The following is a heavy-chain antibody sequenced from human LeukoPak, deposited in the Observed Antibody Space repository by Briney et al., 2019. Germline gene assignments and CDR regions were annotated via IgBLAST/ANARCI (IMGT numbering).Heavy chain of an antibody. CDR1: GASIRTTSYY. V-gene: IGHV4-39*01. CDR2: IYYTGIT. Sequence: PSETLSLTCSVSGASIRTTSYYWGWIRQPPGKGLEWIASIYYTGITYYNPSLKRRVTISVDTSTNQFSLKLSSVTAADTAVYYCARLRVQRHGATTFDSWGQGSLVTVSS. CDR3: ARLRVQRHGATTFDS. J-gene: IGHJ4*02. D-gene: IGHD1-26*01.